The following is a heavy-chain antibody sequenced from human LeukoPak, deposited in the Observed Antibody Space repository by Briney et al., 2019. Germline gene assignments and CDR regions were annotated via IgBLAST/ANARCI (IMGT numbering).Heavy chain of an antibody. J-gene: IGHJ5*02. D-gene: IGHD6-6*01. CDR3: AKGRSGYSSSDWFDP. Sequence: GGSLRLSCAASGFTFSSYGMHWVRQAPGKGLEWVAVISYDGSNKYYADSVKGRFTITRDNSKNTLYLQMNSLRAEDTAVYYCAKGRSGYSSSDWFDPWGQGALVTVSS. V-gene: IGHV3-30*18. CDR1: GFTFSSYG. CDR2: ISYDGSNK.